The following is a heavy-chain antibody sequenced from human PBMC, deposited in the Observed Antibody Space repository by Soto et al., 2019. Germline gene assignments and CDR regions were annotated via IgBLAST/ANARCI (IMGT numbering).Heavy chain of an antibody. V-gene: IGHV1-69*13. D-gene: IGHD3-3*01. Sequence: SVKVFCKASGGTFSSYAISWVRQAPGQGLEWRGGIIPIFGTANYALKFQGRVTITADESTRTAYMELRSLRSEDTAVYYCARVQKYDFWSGSYYYYGMDVWGQGTTVTVSS. J-gene: IGHJ6*02. CDR3: ARVQKYDFWSGSYYYYGMDV. CDR2: IIPIFGTA. CDR1: GGTFSSYA.